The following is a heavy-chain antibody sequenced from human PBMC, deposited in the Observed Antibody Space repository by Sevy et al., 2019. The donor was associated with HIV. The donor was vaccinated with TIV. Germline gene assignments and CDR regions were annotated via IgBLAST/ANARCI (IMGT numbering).Heavy chain of an antibody. J-gene: IGHJ6*02. CDR1: GFTFITYD. Sequence: GGSLRLSCAASGFTFITYDMHWVRHVTGKGLEWVSGVGPAGDTFYPGSVKGRFTISRENAKNSLYLQMNSLGAGDTAVYYCTRSGGYSDYGMDVWGQGTTVTVSS. CDR3: TRSGGYSDYGMDV. CDR2: VGPAGDT. V-gene: IGHV3-13*01. D-gene: IGHD5-12*01.